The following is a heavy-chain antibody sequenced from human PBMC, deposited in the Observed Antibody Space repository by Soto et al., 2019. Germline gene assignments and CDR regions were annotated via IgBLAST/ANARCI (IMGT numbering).Heavy chain of an antibody. D-gene: IGHD1-1*01. Sequence: PGESLRLSCAASGFTFTDHGMHWVRQAPGEGLEWVAVVWSDGSNKYYADSVKDRFTVSRDNSKNMLFLQMDNLRVEDTAVYYCARDFAVRQPPTWFDPWGQGT. CDR2: VWSDGSNK. CDR1: GFTFTDHG. J-gene: IGHJ5*02. CDR3: ARDFAVRQPPTWFDP. V-gene: IGHV3-33*01.